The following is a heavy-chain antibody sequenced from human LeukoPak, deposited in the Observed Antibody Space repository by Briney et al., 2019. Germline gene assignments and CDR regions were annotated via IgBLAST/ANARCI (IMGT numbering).Heavy chain of an antibody. CDR2: IYYSGST. V-gene: IGHV4-31*11. Sequence: SETLSLTCAVYGGSFSGYYWSWIRQHPGKGLEWIGYIYYSGSTYYNPSLKSRVTISVDTSKNQFSLKLSSVTAADTAVYYCPRSFGGGYAPTNLDYWGQGTLVTVSS. CDR1: GGSFSGYY. CDR3: PRSFGGGYAPTNLDY. J-gene: IGHJ4*02. D-gene: IGHD5-12*01.